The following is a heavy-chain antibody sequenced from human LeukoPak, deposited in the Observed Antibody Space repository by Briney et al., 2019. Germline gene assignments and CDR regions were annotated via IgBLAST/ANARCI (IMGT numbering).Heavy chain of an antibody. CDR1: GYTFPGYY. CDR2: INPNSGGT. J-gene: IGHJ4*02. Sequence: ASVKVSCRASGYTFPGYYMHWVRQAPGQGLEWMGWINPNSGGTNYAQKFQGRVTMTRDTSISTAYMELSRLRSDDTAVYYCAREHSSSSGKVFDYWGQGTLVTVSS. CDR3: AREHSSSSGKVFDY. V-gene: IGHV1-2*02. D-gene: IGHD6-6*01.